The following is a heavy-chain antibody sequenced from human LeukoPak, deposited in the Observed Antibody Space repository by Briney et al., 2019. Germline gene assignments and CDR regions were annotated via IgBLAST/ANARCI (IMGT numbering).Heavy chain of an antibody. Sequence: SETLSLSCTVSGGSICTIIYYWGWIRHPPGKGLEWIGNIFYSGSTYYSPSLRRRVTISLDTSRNQFSLKLNSVTAADTAVYYCAKSNGYGVVDIWGQGTMVTVAS. CDR1: GGSICTIIYY. V-gene: IGHV4-39*07. CDR3: AKSNGYGVVDI. D-gene: IGHD2-2*01. CDR2: IFYSGST. J-gene: IGHJ3*02.